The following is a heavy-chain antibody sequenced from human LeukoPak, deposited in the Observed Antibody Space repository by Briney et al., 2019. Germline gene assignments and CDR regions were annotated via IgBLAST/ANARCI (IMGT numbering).Heavy chain of an antibody. D-gene: IGHD6-19*01. CDR2: ISWDSGSV. CDR3: AKAIAVAGTDYYYGMDV. Sequence: GRSLRLSCAASGFSFDDYAMHWVRQAPGKGLEWVSGISWDSGSVGYADSVKGRFTISRDNARNSLYLQMNSLRGEDTALYHCAKAIAVAGTDYYYGMDVWGQGTTVSVSS. CDR1: GFSFDDYA. V-gene: IGHV3-9*01. J-gene: IGHJ6*02.